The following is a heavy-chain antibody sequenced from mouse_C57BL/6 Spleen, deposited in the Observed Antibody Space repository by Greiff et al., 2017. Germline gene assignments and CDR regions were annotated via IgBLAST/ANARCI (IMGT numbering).Heavy chain of an antibody. CDR3: ARHEGKPPYDYHYFDY. CDR1: GYTFTEYT. D-gene: IGHD2-4*01. J-gene: IGHJ2*01. V-gene: IGHV1-62-2*01. CDR2: FYPGSGSI. Sequence: QVQLQQSGAELVKPGASVKLSCKASGYTFTEYTIHWVKQRSGQGLEWIGWFYPGSGSIKYNEKFKDKATLTADKSSSTVYMELSRLTSEDSAVYFCARHEGKPPYDYHYFDYWGQGTTLTVSS.